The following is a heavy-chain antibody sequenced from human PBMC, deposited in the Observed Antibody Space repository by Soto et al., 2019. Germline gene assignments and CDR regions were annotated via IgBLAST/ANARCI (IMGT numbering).Heavy chain of an antibody. CDR3: VKDNVSAGSYQGGDY. Sequence: EVQLLESGGGLVQPGGSLRLSCAASGFTFSSYAMNWVRQAPGKGLEWVSEISGSGGSTYYADSVKGRFTISRDNSKNTLYLQMFSLRAEDTAVYYCVKDNVSAGSYQGGDYWGQGTLVTVSS. J-gene: IGHJ4*02. D-gene: IGHD1-26*01. CDR2: ISGSGGST. CDR1: GFTFSSYA. V-gene: IGHV3-23*01.